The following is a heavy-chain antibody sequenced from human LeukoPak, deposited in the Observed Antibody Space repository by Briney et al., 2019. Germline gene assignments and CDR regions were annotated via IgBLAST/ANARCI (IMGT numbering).Heavy chain of an antibody. Sequence: SETLSLTCTVSGGSISSYYWSWIRQPAGKGLEWIGRIYTSGSTNYNPSLKSRVTISVDTSKNQFSLKLSSVTAADTAVYYCARDPGLDCSGGSCYSVWGQGTLVTVSS. CDR2: IYTSGST. CDR1: GGSISSYY. CDR3: ARDPGLDCSGGSCYSV. D-gene: IGHD2-15*01. V-gene: IGHV4-4*07. J-gene: IGHJ4*02.